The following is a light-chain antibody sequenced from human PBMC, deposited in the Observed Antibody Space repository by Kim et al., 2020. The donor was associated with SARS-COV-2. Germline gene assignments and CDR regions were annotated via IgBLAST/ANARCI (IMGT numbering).Light chain of an antibody. Sequence: VGDRGTISCRASQDIRNDLGWYRQNPGRARKRLIYGASSLQSGVPSRFSGSGSGTEFTLTISSLQPEDFATYCCQQRNTYPISFGQETRLEIK. V-gene: IGKV1-17*01. CDR2: GAS. CDR1: QDIRND. J-gene: IGKJ5*01. CDR3: QQRNTYPIS.